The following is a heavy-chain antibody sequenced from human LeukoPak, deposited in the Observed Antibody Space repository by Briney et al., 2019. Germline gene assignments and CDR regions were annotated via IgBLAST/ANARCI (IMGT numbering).Heavy chain of an antibody. V-gene: IGHV3-74*01. CDR3: ARVYGSYYSAY. J-gene: IGHJ4*02. CDR1: GFTFNNYS. CDR2: INTDGSTT. Sequence: GGSLRLSCAASGFTFNNYSMNWVRQAPGKGLVWVSRINTDGSTTTYADSVKGRFTISRDNAKNTLYLQMNSLRAEDTAVYYCARVYGSYYSAYWGQGTLVTVSS. D-gene: IGHD1-26*01.